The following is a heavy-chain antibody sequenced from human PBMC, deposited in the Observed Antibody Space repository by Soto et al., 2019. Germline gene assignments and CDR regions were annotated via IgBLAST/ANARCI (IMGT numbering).Heavy chain of an antibody. CDR1: GGTFSSYT. CDR3: ARDKVRAVTGTTVSIWFDP. J-gene: IGHJ5*02. V-gene: IGHV1-69*04. D-gene: IGHD1-7*01. Sequence: GASVKVSCKASGGTFSSYTISWVRQAPGQGLEWMGRIIPILGIANYAQKFQGRVTITADKSTSTAYMELSSLRSEDTAVCYCARDKVRAVTGTTVSIWFDPWGQGTLVTVSS. CDR2: IIPILGIA.